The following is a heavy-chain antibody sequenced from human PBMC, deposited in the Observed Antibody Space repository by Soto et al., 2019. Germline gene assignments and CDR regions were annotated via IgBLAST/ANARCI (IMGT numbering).Heavy chain of an antibody. V-gene: IGHV1-46*01. CDR1: GYTFSSYY. CDR3: ARRNYDFWSGYRGNDYYYYYGMDV. CDR2: INPSGGST. J-gene: IGHJ6*02. Sequence: GASVNVSCKASGYTFSSYYMHWLLQAPGQGREWMGMINPSGGSTNYAQKFQGRVTITADKSTSTAYMELSSLRSEDTAVYYCARRNYDFWSGYRGNDYYYYYGMDVWGQGTTVTVSS. D-gene: IGHD3-3*01.